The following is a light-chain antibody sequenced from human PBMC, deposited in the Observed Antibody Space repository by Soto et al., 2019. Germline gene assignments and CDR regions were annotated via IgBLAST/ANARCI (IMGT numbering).Light chain of an antibody. CDR1: QSVSSY. Sequence: EIVMTHSPATLSLSPGERATLSFSASQSVSSYLAWYQQKPGQAPRLLIYDASNRATGIPARFSGSGSGTDFTLTISSLEPEDFAVYYCQQRSNWPLFTFGQGTRLEIK. V-gene: IGKV3-11*01. CDR2: DAS. CDR3: QQRSNWPLFT. J-gene: IGKJ5*01.